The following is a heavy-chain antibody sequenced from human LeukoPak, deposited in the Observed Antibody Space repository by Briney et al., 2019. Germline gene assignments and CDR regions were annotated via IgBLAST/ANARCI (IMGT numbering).Heavy chain of an antibody. Sequence: PGGSLRLSCAASGFTFSTYTMNWVRQAPGRGLEWVSSISSSSSYIYYADSVKGRFTISRDSAKNSLYLQMNSLRAEDTAVYYCTTVAPAARYYYYSYMDVWGKGTTVTVSS. CDR3: TTVAPAARYYYYSYMDV. V-gene: IGHV3-21*01. CDR1: GFTFSTYT. J-gene: IGHJ6*03. CDR2: ISSSSSYI. D-gene: IGHD2-2*01.